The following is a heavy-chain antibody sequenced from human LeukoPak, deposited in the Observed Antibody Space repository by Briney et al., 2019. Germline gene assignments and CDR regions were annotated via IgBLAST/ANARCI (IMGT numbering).Heavy chain of an antibody. J-gene: IGHJ4*02. CDR1: GFTVSSNY. Sequence: GGSLRLSCAASGFTVSSNYMSWVRQAPGKGLEWVSAISGSGGSTYYADSVKGQFTISRDNSKNTLYLQMNSLRAEDTAVYYCAKDPYDYVWGSYRYLGPVFDYWGQGTLVTVSS. V-gene: IGHV3-23*01. CDR2: ISGSGGST. CDR3: AKDPYDYVWGSYRYLGPVFDY. D-gene: IGHD3-16*02.